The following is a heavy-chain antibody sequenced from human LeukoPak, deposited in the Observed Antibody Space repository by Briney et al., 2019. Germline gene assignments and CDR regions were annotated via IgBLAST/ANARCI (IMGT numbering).Heavy chain of an antibody. CDR1: GYSFTSYW. J-gene: IGHJ4*02. V-gene: IGHV5-51*01. CDR3: ARQRRAAAASTKSYYFDY. CDR2: IYPGDSDT. Sequence: GESLKISCKGSGYSFTSYWIGWVRQMSGKGLEWMGIIYPGDSDTRYSPSFQGQVTISAVKSISTAYLQWSSLKASDTAMYYCARQRRAAAASTKSYYFDYWGQGTLVTVSS. D-gene: IGHD6-13*01.